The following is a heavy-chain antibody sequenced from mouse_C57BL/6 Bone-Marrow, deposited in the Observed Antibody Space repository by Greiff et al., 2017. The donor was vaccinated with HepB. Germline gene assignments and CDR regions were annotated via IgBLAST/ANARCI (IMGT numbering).Heavy chain of an antibody. CDR3: ARRYYGSSLYWYFDV. CDR1: GFTFSDYG. V-gene: IGHV5-17*01. Sequence: EVNLVESGGGLVKPGGSLKLSCAASGFTFSDYGMHWVRQAPEKGLEWVAYISSGSSTIYYADTVKGRFTISRDNAKNTLFLQMTSLRSEDTAMYYCARRYYGSSLYWYFDVWGTGTTVTVSS. CDR2: ISSGSSTI. D-gene: IGHD1-1*01. J-gene: IGHJ1*03.